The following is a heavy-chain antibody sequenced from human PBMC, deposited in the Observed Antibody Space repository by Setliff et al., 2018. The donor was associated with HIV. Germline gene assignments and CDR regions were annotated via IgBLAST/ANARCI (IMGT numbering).Heavy chain of an antibody. CDR3: ARETPPYYYDSGGYSHF. Sequence: GASVKVSCKASEYVFTTYAMNWVRQAPGQGLEWMGWINTNTGNPTYAQGFTGRFVFSLDTSVSTAYLQISSLKAEDTAVYYCARETPPYYYDSGGYSHFWGPGTLVTVSS. V-gene: IGHV7-4-1*02. CDR1: EYVFTTYA. CDR2: INTNTGNP. J-gene: IGHJ4*02. D-gene: IGHD3-22*01.